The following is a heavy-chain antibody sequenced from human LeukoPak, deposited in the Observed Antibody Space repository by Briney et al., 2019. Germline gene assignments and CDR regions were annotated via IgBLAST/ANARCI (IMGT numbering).Heavy chain of an antibody. Sequence: ASVKVSCKASGYTFTSYYMHWVRHAPGQGLEWMGIINPSGGSTSYAQKFQGRVTMTRDTSTSTVYMELSSLRSEDTAVYYCARDRATVTTLNADAFDIWGQGTMVTVSS. CDR2: INPSGGST. D-gene: IGHD4-17*01. CDR1: GYTFTSYY. V-gene: IGHV1-46*01. J-gene: IGHJ3*02. CDR3: ARDRATVTTLNADAFDI.